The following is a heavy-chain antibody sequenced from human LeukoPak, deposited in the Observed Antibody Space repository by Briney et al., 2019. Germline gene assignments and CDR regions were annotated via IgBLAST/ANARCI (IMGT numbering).Heavy chain of an antibody. CDR2: INHSGST. CDR3: ASRVTSGTYYFDY. V-gene: IGHV4-34*01. D-gene: IGHD3-10*01. Sequence: SETLSLTCAVYGGSFSGYYWSWIRQPPGKGLEWIGEINHSGSTNYNPSLKSRVTISVDTSKNQFSLKLSSVTAADTAVYYCASRVTSGTYYFDYWGRGTLVTVSS. CDR1: GGSFSGYY. J-gene: IGHJ4*02.